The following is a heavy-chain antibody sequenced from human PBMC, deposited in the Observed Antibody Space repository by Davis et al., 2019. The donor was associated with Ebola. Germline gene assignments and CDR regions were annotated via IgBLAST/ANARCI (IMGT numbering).Heavy chain of an antibody. Sequence: AASVKVSCKGSGYTFTTYGINWVRQAPGQGLEWMGWISASNGNTNYAQKFQGRVTMTTDTSTSTVYMELRSLRSDDTAVYYCARDRGGGGSSFLGYWGQGTLVTVSS. CDR2: ISASNGNT. CDR1: GYTFTTYG. CDR3: ARDRGGGGSSFLGY. D-gene: IGHD6-13*01. V-gene: IGHV1-18*01. J-gene: IGHJ4*02.